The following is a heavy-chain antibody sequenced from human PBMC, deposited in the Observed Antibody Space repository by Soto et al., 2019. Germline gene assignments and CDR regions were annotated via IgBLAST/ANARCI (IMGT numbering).Heavy chain of an antibody. CDR1: GFTFSNYW. J-gene: IGHJ4*02. CDR3: GRDPGFGALDY. Sequence: EVQLVDSGGDLVQPGGSLRLSCAASGFTFSNYWMTWVRQAPGKGLEWVANINQDGSVKTYLDSTKGRLTISRDNAQDSLYLQMDSLRAEDTAVYYCGRDPGFGALDYWGQGTLVTVSA. D-gene: IGHD3-10*01. CDR2: INQDGSVK. V-gene: IGHV3-7*01.